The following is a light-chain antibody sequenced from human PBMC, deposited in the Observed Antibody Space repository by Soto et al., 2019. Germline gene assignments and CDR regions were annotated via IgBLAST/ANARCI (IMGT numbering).Light chain of an antibody. CDR3: QLYHKWPPLT. CDR2: DAS. J-gene: IGKJ4*01. V-gene: IGKV3-15*01. Sequence: EILMTQSPASLSVSPGENATLSCRASQSVSTNLVWYQQKLGQSPRLLIYDASTRPTGIPARFGGMGSGTQFTLTITSLQSEDSAVYYCQLYHKWPPLTFGGGTKMEI. CDR1: QSVSTN.